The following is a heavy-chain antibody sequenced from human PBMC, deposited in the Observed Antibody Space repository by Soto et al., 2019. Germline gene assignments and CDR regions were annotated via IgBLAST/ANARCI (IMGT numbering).Heavy chain of an antibody. J-gene: IGHJ1*01. V-gene: IGHV4-59*08. CDR2: IYYSGST. D-gene: IGHD3-10*01. CDR3: ATSFNFGELGH. Sequence: QVQLQESGPGLVKPSETLSLTCTVSGDSISSYYWSWIRQPPGKGLEWIGYIYYSGSTNYNPSLKSRVTISVDTSKNQFSLKLSSVTAADTAVYYCATSFNFGELGHWGQGTLVTVSS. CDR1: GDSISSYY.